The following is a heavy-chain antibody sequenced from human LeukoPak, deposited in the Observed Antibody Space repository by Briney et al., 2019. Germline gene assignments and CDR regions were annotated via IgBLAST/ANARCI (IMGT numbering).Heavy chain of an antibody. J-gene: IGHJ4*02. CDR3: VKDDGEYYYDSSGYYPAK. V-gene: IGHV3-48*01. Sequence: GRSLRLSCAASGFTFSSYNMNWVRQAPGKGLEWVSYISSSRSTMYYADSVKGRFTISRDNSKNTLYLQMNSLRAEDTAVYYCVKDDGEYYYDSSGYYPAKWGQGTLVTVSS. CDR1: GFTFSSYN. D-gene: IGHD3-22*01. CDR2: ISSSRSTM.